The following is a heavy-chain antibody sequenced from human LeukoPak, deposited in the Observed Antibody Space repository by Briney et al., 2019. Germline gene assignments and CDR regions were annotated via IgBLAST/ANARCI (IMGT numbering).Heavy chain of an antibody. Sequence: GRSLRLSCAASGFTFSSYAMHWVRQAPGKGLEWVAVISYDGSNKYYADSVKGRFTISRGNSKNTLYLQMNSLRAEDTAVYYCARVPGYSSGWADYWGQGTLVTVSS. V-gene: IGHV3-30-3*01. J-gene: IGHJ4*02. D-gene: IGHD6-19*01. CDR2: ISYDGSNK. CDR1: GFTFSSYA. CDR3: ARVPGYSSGWADY.